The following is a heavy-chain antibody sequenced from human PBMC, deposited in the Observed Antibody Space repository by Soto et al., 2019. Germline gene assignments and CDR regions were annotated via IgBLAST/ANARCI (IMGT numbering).Heavy chain of an antibody. D-gene: IGHD3-22*01. CDR3: AREWVNYYDSSRGGMDV. J-gene: IGHJ6*02. CDR2: INPSGGST. Sequence: ASVKVSCKASGYTFTSYYMHWVRQASGQGLEWMGIINPSGGSTSYAQKFQGRVTMTRDTSTSTVYMELSSLRSEDTAVYYCAREWVNYYDSSRGGMDVWGQGTTVTVSS. CDR1: GYTFTSYY. V-gene: IGHV1-46*01.